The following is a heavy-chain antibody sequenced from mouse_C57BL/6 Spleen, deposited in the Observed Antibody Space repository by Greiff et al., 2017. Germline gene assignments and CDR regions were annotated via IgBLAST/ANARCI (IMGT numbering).Heavy chain of an antibody. CDR3: AILLDYSKGAMDY. D-gene: IGHD2-5*01. Sequence: QVQLQQSGAELVRPGASVKLSCKASGYTFTDYYINWVKQRPGQGLEWIARIYPGRGNTYYNEKIKGKATLTAEKSYNTAYMQLSSLTSKDSSVYFGAILLDYSKGAMDYWGQGTSVTVSA. CDR1: GYTFTDYY. V-gene: IGHV1-76*01. J-gene: IGHJ4*01. CDR2: IYPGRGNT.